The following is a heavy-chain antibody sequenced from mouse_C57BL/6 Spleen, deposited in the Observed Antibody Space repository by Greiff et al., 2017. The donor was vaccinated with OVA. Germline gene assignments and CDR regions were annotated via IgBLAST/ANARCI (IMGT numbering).Heavy chain of an antibody. V-gene: IGHV5-6*01. Sequence: EVHLVESGGDLVKPGGSLKLSCAASGFTFSSYGMSWVRQTPDKRLEWVATISSGGSYTYYPDSVKGRFTISRDNAKNTLYLQMSSLKSEDTAMYYCARATQGGTYFDYWGQGTTLTVYS. CDR2: ISSGGSYT. D-gene: IGHD4-1*01. J-gene: IGHJ2*01. CDR1: GFTFSSYG. CDR3: ARATQGGTYFDY.